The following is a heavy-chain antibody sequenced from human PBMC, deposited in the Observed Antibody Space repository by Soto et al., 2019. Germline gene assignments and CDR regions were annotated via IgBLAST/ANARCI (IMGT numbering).Heavy chain of an antibody. D-gene: IGHD2-21*02. V-gene: IGHV1-18*01. CDR2: ISAYNGNT. CDR3: ARDRVVVTSREYFQH. J-gene: IGHJ1*01. Sequence: QVQLVQSGAEVKKPGASVKVFCKASGYTFTSYGISWVRQAPGQGLEWMGWISAYNGNTNYAQKLQGRVTMTTDTSTSTAYRELRSLRSDDTAVYYCARDRVVVTSREYFQHWGQGTLVTVSS. CDR1: GYTFTSYG.